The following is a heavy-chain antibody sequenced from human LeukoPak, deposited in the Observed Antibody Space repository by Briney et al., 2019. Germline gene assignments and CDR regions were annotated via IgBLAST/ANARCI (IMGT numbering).Heavy chain of an antibody. CDR1: GGSFSGYY. Sequence: PSETLSLTCAVYGGSFSGYYWGWIRQPPGKGLEWIGSIYHSGTTYYNLSLKSRVTISVDTSKNQFSLKLRSVTAADTAVYYCVRPDGAGSSADYWGQGTLVTVSS. CDR2: IYHSGTT. V-gene: IGHV4-38-2*01. CDR3: VRPDGAGSSADY. D-gene: IGHD3-10*01. J-gene: IGHJ4*02.